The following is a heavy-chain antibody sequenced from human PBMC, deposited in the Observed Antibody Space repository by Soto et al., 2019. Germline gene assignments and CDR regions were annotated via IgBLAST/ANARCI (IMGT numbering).Heavy chain of an antibody. V-gene: IGHV3-48*02. CDR2: ISSSSSTI. Sequence: EVQLVESGGGLVQPGGSLRLSCAASGFTFSSYSMNWVRQAPGKGLEWVSYISSSSSTIYYADSVKGRFTISRDNAKNSRYLQMNSLRDEDTAVYYCARDSGYSYGPLDYWGQGTLVTVSS. J-gene: IGHJ4*02. CDR3: ARDSGYSYGPLDY. D-gene: IGHD5-18*01. CDR1: GFTFSSYS.